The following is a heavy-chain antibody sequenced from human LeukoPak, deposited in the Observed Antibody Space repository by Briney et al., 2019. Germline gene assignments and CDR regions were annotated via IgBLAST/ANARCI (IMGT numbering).Heavy chain of an antibody. Sequence: GGSLRLSCAASGFTFSSYAMSWVRQAPGKGLEWVSAISGSGGSTYYADSVKGRFIISRDNSKNTLYLQMNSLRAEDTAVYYCAKDQEYSSSWYGVYYFDYWGQGTLVTVSS. J-gene: IGHJ4*02. V-gene: IGHV3-23*01. D-gene: IGHD6-13*01. CDR2: ISGSGGST. CDR3: AKDQEYSSSWYGVYYFDY. CDR1: GFTFSSYA.